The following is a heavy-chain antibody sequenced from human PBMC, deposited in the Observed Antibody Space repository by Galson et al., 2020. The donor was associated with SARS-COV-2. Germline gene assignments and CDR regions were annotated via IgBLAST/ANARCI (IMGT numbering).Heavy chain of an antibody. CDR1: GGSISSSSYY. CDR3: ARQGVLRYLDWTYYYYGMDV. CDR2: IYYSGST. J-gene: IGHJ6*02. D-gene: IGHD3-9*01. Sequence: SETLSLTCTVSGGSISSSSYYWGRHPQPPGKGLEWIGSIYYSGSTYYTPSLKIRVTIYVDTSKNQFSLKLSSVTAADTAVYYCARQGVLRYLDWTYYYYGMDVWGQGTTVTVSS. V-gene: IGHV4-39*01.